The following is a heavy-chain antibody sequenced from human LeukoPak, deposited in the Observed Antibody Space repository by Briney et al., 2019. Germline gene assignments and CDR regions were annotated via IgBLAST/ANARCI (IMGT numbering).Heavy chain of an antibody. CDR3: ARDYPEIVASRGMDV. CDR1: GGSFSGYY. Sequence: PSETLSLTCAVYGGSFSGYYWSWIRQPPGKGLEWIGEINHSGSTNYNPSLKSRVTISVDTSKNQFSLKLSSVTAADTAVYYCARDYPEIVASRGMDVWGQGTTVTVSS. CDR2: INHSGST. V-gene: IGHV4-34*01. J-gene: IGHJ6*02. D-gene: IGHD5-12*01.